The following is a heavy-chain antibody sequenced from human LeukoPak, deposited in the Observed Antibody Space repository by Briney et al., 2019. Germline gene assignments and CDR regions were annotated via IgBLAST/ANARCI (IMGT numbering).Heavy chain of an antibody. CDR3: ARASIAARPGRYFDY. Sequence: SETLSLTCTVSGGSISSYYWSWIRQPPGKGLEWIGYIYYSGSTNYNPSLKSRVIISVDTSKNQFSLKLSSVTAADTAVYYCARASIAARPGRYFDYWGQGTLVTVSS. D-gene: IGHD6-6*01. J-gene: IGHJ4*02. CDR2: IYYSGST. V-gene: IGHV4-59*01. CDR1: GGSISSYY.